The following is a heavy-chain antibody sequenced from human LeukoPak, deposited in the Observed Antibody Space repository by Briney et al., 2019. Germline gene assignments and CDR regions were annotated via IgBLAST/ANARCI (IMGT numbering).Heavy chain of an antibody. J-gene: IGHJ5*02. CDR2: ISSSSSYI. V-gene: IGHV3-21*01. CDR3: ARTGSYDFWGGYYFDWFDP. Sequence: PGGSLRLSCAASGFTFSSYSMNWVRQAPGKGRGWVSSISSSSSYIYYADSVKGRFTISRDNAKNSLYLQMNSLRAEDTAVYYCARTGSYDFWGGYYFDWFDPWGQGTLVTVSS. CDR1: GFTFSSYS. D-gene: IGHD3-3*01.